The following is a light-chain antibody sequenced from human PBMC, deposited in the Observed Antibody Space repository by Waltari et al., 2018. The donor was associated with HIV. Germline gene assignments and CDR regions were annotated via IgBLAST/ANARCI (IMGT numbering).Light chain of an antibody. CDR3: QAWDTTTAV. V-gene: IGLV3-1*01. CDR2: SDA. J-gene: IGLJ1*01. Sequence: YDLTQPPSVSLSPGQPATITCSGDKLGNQHVSWYRQRPGQSPVLVIYSDAKRPSGIPERFSGSNSGSTATLTISGTQAMDEGDYYCQAWDTTTAVFGTGTRVTVL. CDR1: KLGNQH.